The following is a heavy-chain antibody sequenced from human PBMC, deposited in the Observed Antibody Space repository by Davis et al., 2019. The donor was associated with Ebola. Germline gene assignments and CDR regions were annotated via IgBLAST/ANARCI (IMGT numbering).Heavy chain of an antibody. CDR2: INPSSGST. Sequence: AASVKVSCKASGYTFTSYYTHWVRQAPGQGLEWMGIINPSSGSTNYAQKVQGRITMTTDTSTSTAYMELRSLRSDDTARYYCARDVRGITGPSEYWGQGTLVTVSS. CDR1: GYTFTSYY. J-gene: IGHJ4*02. D-gene: IGHD1-1*01. CDR3: ARDVRGITGPSEY. V-gene: IGHV1-46*01.